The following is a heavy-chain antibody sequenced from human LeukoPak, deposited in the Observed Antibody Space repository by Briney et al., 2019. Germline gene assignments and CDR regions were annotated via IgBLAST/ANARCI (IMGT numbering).Heavy chain of an antibody. D-gene: IGHD3-10*01. V-gene: IGHV1-2*02. CDR2: INPNSGGT. CDR3: ARGSSGSYLVYYFDY. Sequence: ASVKVSCKASGYTFTGYYMHWVRQAPGQGLEWMGWINPNSGGTNYAQKFQGRVTMTRDTSISTAYMELSRLRSDDTAVYYCARGSSGSYLVYYFDYWGQGTLVTVSS. CDR1: GYTFTGYY. J-gene: IGHJ4*02.